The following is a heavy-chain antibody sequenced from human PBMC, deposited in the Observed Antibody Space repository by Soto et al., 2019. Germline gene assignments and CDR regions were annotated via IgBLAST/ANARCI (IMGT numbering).Heavy chain of an antibody. D-gene: IGHD1-20*01. V-gene: IGHV4-30-4*01. CDR3: ARPLITGNYFDY. CDR1: GGSISSGDYY. Sequence: PSETLSLTCTVSGGSISSGDYYWSWIRQPPGKGLEWIGYIYYSGSTYYNPSLKSRVTISVDTSKNQFSLNLASVTAADTAVYYRARPLITGNYFDYWGPGTLVTVSS. CDR2: IYYSGST. J-gene: IGHJ4*02.